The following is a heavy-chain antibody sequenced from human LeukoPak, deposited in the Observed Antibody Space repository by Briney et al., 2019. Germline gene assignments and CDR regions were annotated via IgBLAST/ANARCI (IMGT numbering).Heavy chain of an antibody. V-gene: IGHV4-61*08. CDR3: ARGSRELYYFDY. Sequence: NPSETLSLTCSVSGGSISSSAYHWSWFRQHPGKGLEWIGYIYYSGSTKYNPSLKSRVTISVDASKTQFSLKLNSVTAADTAVYYCARGSRELYYFDYWGQGTLVTVSS. CDR2: IYYSGST. J-gene: IGHJ4*02. CDR1: GGSISSSAYH. D-gene: IGHD1-7*01.